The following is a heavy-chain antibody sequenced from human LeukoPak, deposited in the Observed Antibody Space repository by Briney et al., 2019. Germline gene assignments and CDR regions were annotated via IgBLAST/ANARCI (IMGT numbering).Heavy chain of an antibody. CDR1: GFTFSSYS. V-gene: IGHV3-21*01. Sequence: GGSLRLSCAASGFTFSSYSMNWVSQAPGKGLEWVSSISSSSSYIYYADSVKGRFTISRDNAKNSLYLQMNSLRAEDTAVYYCARDPEDDFWSGYHAFWGQGTLVTVSS. D-gene: IGHD3-3*01. CDR2: ISSSSSYI. J-gene: IGHJ4*02. CDR3: ARDPEDDFWSGYHAF.